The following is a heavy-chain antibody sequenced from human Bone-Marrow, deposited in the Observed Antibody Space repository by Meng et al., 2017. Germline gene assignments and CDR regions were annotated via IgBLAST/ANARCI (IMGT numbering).Heavy chain of an antibody. CDR2: FHHSGTT. J-gene: IGHJ4*02. CDR3: AASPGWWRIDS. CDR1: GASVSSGYW. Sequence: EQRPESGPALGELSGTLSPPGGGSGASVSSGYWWTWVRQPAGKGLEWIGEFHHSGTTNYNPSLRSRVTISVDTSKNQFSLRLTSVTAADTAVYYCAASPGWWRIDSWGQGTLVTVSS. D-gene: IGHD6-19*01. V-gene: IGHV4-4*02.